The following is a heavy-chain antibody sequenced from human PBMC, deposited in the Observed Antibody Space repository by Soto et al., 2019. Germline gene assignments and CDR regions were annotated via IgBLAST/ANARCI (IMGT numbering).Heavy chain of an antibody. J-gene: IGHJ4*02. Sequence: PSETLSLTCTVSGGSISSGDYYWSWIRQPPGKGLEWIGYIYYSGSTYYNPSLKSRVTISVDTSKNQFSLKLSSVTAADTAVYYGARWLGYGPHFDYWGKGTLVTVAS. CDR1: GGSISSGDYY. CDR3: ARWLGYGPHFDY. D-gene: IGHD3-22*01. V-gene: IGHV4-30-4*01. CDR2: IYYSGST.